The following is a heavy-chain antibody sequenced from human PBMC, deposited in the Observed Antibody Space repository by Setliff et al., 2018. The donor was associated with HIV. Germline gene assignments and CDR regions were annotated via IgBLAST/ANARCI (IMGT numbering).Heavy chain of an antibody. CDR3: ARLVRWEPRSFYYYYMDV. CDR1: GFTFSSFS. D-gene: IGHD1-26*01. CDR2: ISSRSTYV. J-gene: IGHJ6*03. Sequence: GGSLRLSCAASGFTFSSFSMNWVRQAPGKGPEWVSSISSRSTYVYYADSVKGRFTISRDDARNSLHLQMNSLRAEETAIYYCARLVRWEPRSFYYYYMDVWGKGTTVTVSS. V-gene: IGHV3-21*01.